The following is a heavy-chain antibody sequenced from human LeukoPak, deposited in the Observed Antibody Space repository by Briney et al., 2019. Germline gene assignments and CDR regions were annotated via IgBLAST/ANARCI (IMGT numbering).Heavy chain of an antibody. CDR2: IKQDGSEK. J-gene: IGHJ4*02. CDR3: ARESSVIIGMAFDY. CDR1: GFTFSSYW. V-gene: IGHV3-7*01. D-gene: IGHD3-10*01. Sequence: GGSLRLSCEASGFTFSSYWMSWVRQAPGKGLEWVANIKQDGSEKYYVDSVKGRFTISRDNAKNSLYLQMNSLRAEDTAVYYCARESSVIIGMAFDYWGQGTLVTVSS.